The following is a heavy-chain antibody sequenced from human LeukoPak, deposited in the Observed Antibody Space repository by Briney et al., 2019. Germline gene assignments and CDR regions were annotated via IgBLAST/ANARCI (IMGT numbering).Heavy chain of an antibody. CDR2: ISPNSGGP. D-gene: IGHD1-1*01. J-gene: IGHJ4*02. CDR1: GYTFTDYY. V-gene: IGHV1-2*02. CDR3: AREGDNNWSDY. Sequence: VASVKVSCKTSGYTFTDYYIYWVRQAPGQGLEWMGWISPNSGGPNYAQKFQGRVTMNRDTPISTAYMELNRLRSDDTAVYYCAREGDNNWSDYWGQGTLVTVSS.